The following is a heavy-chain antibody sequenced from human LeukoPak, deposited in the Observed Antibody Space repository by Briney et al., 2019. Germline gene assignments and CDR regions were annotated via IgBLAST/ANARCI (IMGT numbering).Heavy chain of an antibody. CDR1: GYTLTSYG. J-gene: IGHJ6*03. D-gene: IGHD2-2*01. CDR2: ISAYNGNT. V-gene: IGHV1-18*01. CDR3: ARSKYQLLFSYYMDV. Sequence: ASVKVSCKASGYTLTSYGISWVRQAPGQGLEWMGWISAYNGNTNYAQKLQGRVTMTTDTSTSTAYMELRSLRSDDTAVYYCARSKYQLLFSYYMDVWGKGTTVTVSS.